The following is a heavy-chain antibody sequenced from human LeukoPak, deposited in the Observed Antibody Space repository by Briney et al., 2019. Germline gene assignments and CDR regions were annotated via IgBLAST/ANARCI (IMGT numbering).Heavy chain of an antibody. Sequence: GGSLRLSCAASGFAFSNYWMSWVRQAPGKGLEWVADIKQDGSEKDYVDFMKGRFTISRDNPKNSVYLQLDSLTAEERAVYNFMRIGDRSSAFEYWGDRTLGT. CDR3: MRIGDRSSAFEY. CDR1: GFAFSNYW. J-gene: IGHJ4*01. CDR2: IKQDGSEK. V-gene: IGHV3-7*01. D-gene: IGHD6-13*01.